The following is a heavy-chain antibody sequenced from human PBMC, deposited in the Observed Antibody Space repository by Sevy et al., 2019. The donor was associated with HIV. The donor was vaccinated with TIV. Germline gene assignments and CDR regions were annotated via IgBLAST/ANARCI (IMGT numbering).Heavy chain of an antibody. Sequence: ASVKVSCKASGYTFTSYGISWVRQAPGQGLEWMGWISAYNGNTNYAQKPQGRVTMTTDTSTSTAYMELRSLRSDDTAVYYCARVFVVVPAAIDQWELLDYWGQGTLVTVSS. D-gene: IGHD2-2*01. CDR1: GYTFTSYG. CDR2: ISAYNGNT. V-gene: IGHV1-18*01. CDR3: ARVFVVVPAAIDQWELLDY. J-gene: IGHJ4*02.